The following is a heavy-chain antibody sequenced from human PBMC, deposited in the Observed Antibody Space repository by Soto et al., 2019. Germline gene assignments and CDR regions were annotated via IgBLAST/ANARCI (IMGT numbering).Heavy chain of an antibody. J-gene: IGHJ6*02. CDR2: ISGSGGST. D-gene: IGHD5-12*01. CDR3: AKDAMATISYYYYGMDV. Sequence: EVQLLESGGGLVQPGGSLRLSCAASGFTFSSYAMSWVRQAPGKGLEWVSAISGSGGSTYYADSVKGRFTISRDNSKNTLYLQMNSLRAEDTAVYYCAKDAMATISYYYYGMDVWGQGTTVTVSS. CDR1: GFTFSSYA. V-gene: IGHV3-23*01.